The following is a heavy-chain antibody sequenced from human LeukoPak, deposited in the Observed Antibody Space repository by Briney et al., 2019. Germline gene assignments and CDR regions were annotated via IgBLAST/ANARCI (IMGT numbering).Heavy chain of an antibody. Sequence: GGSLRLSCAASGFTFSDHYMDWVRQAPGKGLEWVSTISSSGGGTYYADSVKGRFTISRDNSKNILYLLMNSLRAEDTAIYYCAKDHPQITMIVGNWGQGTLVTVSS. CDR2: ISSSGGGT. CDR1: GFTFSDHY. D-gene: IGHD3-22*01. CDR3: AKDHPQITMIVGN. V-gene: IGHV3-23*01. J-gene: IGHJ4*02.